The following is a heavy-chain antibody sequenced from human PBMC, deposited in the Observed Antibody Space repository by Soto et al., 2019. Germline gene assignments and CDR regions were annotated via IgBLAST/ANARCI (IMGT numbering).Heavy chain of an antibody. V-gene: IGHV3-23*01. CDR3: AKGPDGSDCYHSWSDS. CDR2: ISRTGDSE. CDR1: GFGFSDYA. J-gene: IGHJ5*01. Sequence: EVHLLESGGALVQPGGSLTLSCAASGFGFSDYAMSWVRQAPGKGLEWVSSISRTGDSEYYADSVKGRFAISRDRSKNRLSLQMNSIRVEDTAVDYCAKGPDGSDCYHSWSDSWGQGTLITVSS. D-gene: IGHD3-22*01.